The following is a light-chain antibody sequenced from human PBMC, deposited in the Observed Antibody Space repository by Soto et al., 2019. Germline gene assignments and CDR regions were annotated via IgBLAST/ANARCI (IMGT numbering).Light chain of an antibody. V-gene: IGKV3-15*01. CDR2: DAS. CDR1: QSLRSS. CDR3: QQYYTWPRGT. Sequence: ETMMTQSPDTLSVSLGERATLSCRASQSLRSSLAWYQQKPGQAPRLLIYDASTRATGVPDRFSGSGSGTDFTLTISSLQSADFGVYYCQQYYTWPRGTFGQRTKVDIK. J-gene: IGKJ1*01.